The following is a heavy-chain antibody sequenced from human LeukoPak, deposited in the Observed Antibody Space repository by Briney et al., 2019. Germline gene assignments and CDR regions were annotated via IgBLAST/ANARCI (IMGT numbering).Heavy chain of an antibody. V-gene: IGHV3-21*04. J-gene: IGHJ4*02. CDR3: ARRSCSSTSCKTLDY. CDR2: ISSSSSYI. D-gene: IGHD2-2*01. Sequence: GGSLRLSCAASGFTFSSYSMNWVRQAPGKGLEWVSSISSSSSYIYYADSEKGRFTISRDNAKNSLYLQMNSLRAEDTAVYYCARRSCSSTSCKTLDYWGQGTLVTVSS. CDR1: GFTFSSYS.